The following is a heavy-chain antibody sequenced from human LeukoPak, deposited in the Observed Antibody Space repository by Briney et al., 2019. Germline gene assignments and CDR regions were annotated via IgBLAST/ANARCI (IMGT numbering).Heavy chain of an antibody. D-gene: IGHD3-9*01. CDR1: GGSIGSGSYY. V-gene: IGHV4-61*02. Sequence: SETLSLTCTVSGGSIGSGSYYWSWIRQPAGKGLEWIGRMYTTGSTNYNPSLTSRVTISVDRSKNQFSLKLTSVTAADTAVYYCARAAKYYDILTAYVQGAFDIWGQGTMVTVSS. CDR2: MYTTGST. CDR3: ARAAKYYDILTAYVQGAFDI. J-gene: IGHJ3*02.